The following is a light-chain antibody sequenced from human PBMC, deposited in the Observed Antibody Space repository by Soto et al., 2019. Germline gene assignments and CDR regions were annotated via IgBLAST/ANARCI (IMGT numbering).Light chain of an antibody. J-gene: IGKJ5*01. Sequence: EIVVKHSPATLLFSTLYSSPFSFLTSQSVSSYLAWYQQKPGQAPRLLIYDASNRATGIQARFSGSGSGTDFTLTISSLEPEDFAVYYCQQRSNGHSIKFGQGTRL. CDR3: QQRSNGHSIK. CDR2: DAS. V-gene: IGKV3-11*01. CDR1: QSVSSY.